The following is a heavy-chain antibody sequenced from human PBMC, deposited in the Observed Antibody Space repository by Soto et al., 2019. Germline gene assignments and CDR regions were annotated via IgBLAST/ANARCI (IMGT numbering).Heavy chain of an antibody. CDR2: ISGSGSTI. D-gene: IGHD1-1*01. Sequence: PGGSLRLSCAASGFTFTGYEMNWVRQAPGKGLEWISYISGSGSTIYYADSVKGRFTIFRDNAKNSLYLQMNSLRAEDTAVYYCERKMAGTYYLDHWGQGVPVTVSS. V-gene: IGHV3-48*03. J-gene: IGHJ4*02. CDR3: ERKMAGTYYLDH. CDR1: GFTFTGYE.